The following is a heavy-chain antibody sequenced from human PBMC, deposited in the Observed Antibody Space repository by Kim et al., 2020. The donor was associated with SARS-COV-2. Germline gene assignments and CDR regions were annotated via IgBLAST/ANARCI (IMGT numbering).Heavy chain of an antibody. V-gene: IGHV5-51*01. D-gene: IGHD6-13*01. Sequence: PSFQGQVTISADKSLNTAYLQWSSLKASDTAMYYCARLSRSSSPTDAFDIWGQGTMVTVSS. J-gene: IGHJ3*02. CDR3: ARLSRSSSPTDAFDI.